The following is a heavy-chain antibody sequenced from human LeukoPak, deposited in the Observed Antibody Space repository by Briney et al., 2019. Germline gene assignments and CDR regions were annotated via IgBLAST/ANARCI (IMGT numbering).Heavy chain of an antibody. V-gene: IGHV1-2*02. CDR3: AREYGSGSPYDY. CDR2: INPNSGGT. D-gene: IGHD3-10*01. Sequence: ASVKVSCKASGYTFTGYYMHWVRQAPGQGLEWMGWINPNSGGTNYAQKFQGRVTMTRDTSISTAYMELSRLRSDDTAVYYRAREYGSGSPYDYWGQGTLVTVSS. CDR1: GYTFTGYY. J-gene: IGHJ4*02.